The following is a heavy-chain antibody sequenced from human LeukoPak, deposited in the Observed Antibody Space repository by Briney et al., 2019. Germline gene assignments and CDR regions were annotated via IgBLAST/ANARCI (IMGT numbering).Heavy chain of an antibody. CDR1: GGSISSGGYY. V-gene: IGHV4-31*03. Sequence: PSQTLSLTCTVSGGSISSGGYYWSWIRQHPGKGLEWIGYIYYSGSTYYNPSLKSRVTISVYTSKNQFSLKLSSVTAADTAVYYCARCVAATHWFDPWGQGTLVTVSS. D-gene: IGHD2-15*01. CDR2: IYYSGST. CDR3: ARCVAATHWFDP. J-gene: IGHJ5*02.